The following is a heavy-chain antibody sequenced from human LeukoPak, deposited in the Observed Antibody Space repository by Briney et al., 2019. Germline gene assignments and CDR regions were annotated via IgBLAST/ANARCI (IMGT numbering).Heavy chain of an antibody. J-gene: IGHJ4*02. CDR3: ARDIPYEVSFGGLTVMGSFVLDY. CDR2: IIPIFGTA. D-gene: IGHD3-16*02. Sequence: SVKVSCKASGGTFSSYAISWVRQAPGQGLEWMGGIIPIFGTANYAQKFQGRVTITADESTSTAYMELSSLRSEDTAVYYCARDIPYEVSFGGLTVMGSFVLDYWGQGTLVTVSS. CDR1: GGTFSSYA. V-gene: IGHV1-69*13.